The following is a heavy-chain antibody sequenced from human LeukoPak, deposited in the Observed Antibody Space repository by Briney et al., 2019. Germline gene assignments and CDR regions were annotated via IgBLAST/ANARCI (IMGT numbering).Heavy chain of an antibody. CDR2: IYHSGST. CDR1: GYSISRGYS. J-gene: IGHJ4*02. D-gene: IGHD2-15*01. Sequence: SETLSLTRTVSGYSISRGYSGGWIRQPPGKGLEWIGNIYHSGSTNYSPSLKSRVTISVDTSKNQFSLKLSSVTAADTAVYYCARVLGYCSGGSCYGYFDYWGQGTLVTVSS. CDR3: ARVLGYCSGGSCYGYFDY. V-gene: IGHV4-38-2*02.